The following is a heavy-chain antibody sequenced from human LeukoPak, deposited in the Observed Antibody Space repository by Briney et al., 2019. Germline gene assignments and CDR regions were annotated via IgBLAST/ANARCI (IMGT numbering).Heavy chain of an antibody. CDR2: ISSSGSTI. Sequence: TGGSLRLSCAASGFTFSSYEMNWVRQAPGKGLEWVSYISSSGSTIYYADSVKGRFTISRDNAKNSLYLQMNSLRAEDTAVYYCARDSSSWYYGMDVWGQGTTVTVSS. CDR1: GFTFSSYE. D-gene: IGHD6-13*01. J-gene: IGHJ6*02. CDR3: ARDSSSWYYGMDV. V-gene: IGHV3-48*03.